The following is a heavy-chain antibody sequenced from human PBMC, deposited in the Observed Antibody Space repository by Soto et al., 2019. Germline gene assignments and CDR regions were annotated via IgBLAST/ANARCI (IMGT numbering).Heavy chain of an antibody. Sequence: ASVKVSCKASGYTFTSYGISWVRQAPGQGLEWMGWISAYNGNTNYAQKLQGRVTMTTDTPTSTAYMELRSLRSDDTAVYYCARGRGEIVLMVYALYYFDYWGQGTLVTVSS. CDR3: ARGRGEIVLMVYALYYFDY. CDR2: ISAYNGNT. CDR1: GYTFTSYG. V-gene: IGHV1-18*01. D-gene: IGHD2-8*01. J-gene: IGHJ4*02.